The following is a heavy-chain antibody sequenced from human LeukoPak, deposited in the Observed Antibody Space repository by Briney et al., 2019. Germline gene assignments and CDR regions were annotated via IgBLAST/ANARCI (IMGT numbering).Heavy chain of an antibody. Sequence: PGGSLSLSCGASGLLFSHYWLHWVRQAPGEGLMWVSRINTDGITVSYDDSVKGRFTISRDDAKNTPDLQKDSLRVEDTAVYYCTLGRGVFWGQGTLVTVSS. CDR1: GLLFSHYW. J-gene: IGHJ4*01. CDR3: TLGRGVF. D-gene: IGHD1-26*01. V-gene: IGHV3-74*01. CDR2: INTDGITV.